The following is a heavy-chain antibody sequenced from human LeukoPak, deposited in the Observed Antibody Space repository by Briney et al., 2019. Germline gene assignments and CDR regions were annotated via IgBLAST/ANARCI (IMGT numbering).Heavy chain of an antibody. D-gene: IGHD2-2*01. V-gene: IGHV3-30*18. CDR3: AKDRASSFDY. CDR2: ISYDRRNK. Sequence: GGSLRLSCAASGFXFSSYGMHWVRQAPGKGLEWVAVISYDRRNKYYADSVKGRFTISRDSFNNTLYLQMNSLREEDTAVYYCAKDRASSFDYWGQGTLVTVSS. CDR1: GFXFSSYG. J-gene: IGHJ4*02.